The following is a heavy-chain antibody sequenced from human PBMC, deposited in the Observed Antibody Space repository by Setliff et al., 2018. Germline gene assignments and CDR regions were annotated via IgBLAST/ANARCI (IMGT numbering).Heavy chain of an antibody. CDR2: IIHSGST. Sequence: SETLSLTCAVYGGSFSGYYWSWIRQPPGKRLEWIGEIIHSGSTNYNPSLTSRVTISMDTSKNQFSLNVSSVTAADTAVYYCARLGPTYYNFWSGYYRYWGQGTLVTVSS. J-gene: IGHJ4*02. CDR1: GGSFSGYY. V-gene: IGHV4-34*12. CDR3: ARLGPTYYNFWSGYYRY. D-gene: IGHD3-3*01.